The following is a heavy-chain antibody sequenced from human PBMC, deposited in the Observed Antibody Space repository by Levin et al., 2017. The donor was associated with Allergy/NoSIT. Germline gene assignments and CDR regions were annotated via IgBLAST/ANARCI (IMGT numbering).Heavy chain of an antibody. CDR2: ISGDGGST. V-gene: IGHV3-23*01. J-gene: IGHJ5*02. CDR3: AKDLLERSVTTPKRGGDWFDP. Sequence: GGSLRLSCAASGFTFSNYAMSWVRQAPGKGPEWVSAISGDGGSTYYPDSVKGRFTISRDNSKNSLYLQMNSLRAEDTAVYYCAKDLLERSVTTPKRGGDWFDPWGQGTLVTVSS. CDR1: GFTFSNYA. D-gene: IGHD1-1*01.